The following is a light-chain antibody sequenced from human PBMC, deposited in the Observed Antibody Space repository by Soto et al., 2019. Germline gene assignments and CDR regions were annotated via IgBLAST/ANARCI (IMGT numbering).Light chain of an antibody. CDR3: LLYSGGYV. Sequence: QAVVTQEPSLTVSPGGTVTLTCGSSTGAVATGHYAYWFHQKPGQAPRPLIYDTYNRFSWTPARFSGSLLRGKAALTLSGAQPEDEADYYCLLYSGGYVFGPGTKLTVL. V-gene: IGLV7-46*01. J-gene: IGLJ1*01. CDR1: TGAVATGHY. CDR2: DTY.